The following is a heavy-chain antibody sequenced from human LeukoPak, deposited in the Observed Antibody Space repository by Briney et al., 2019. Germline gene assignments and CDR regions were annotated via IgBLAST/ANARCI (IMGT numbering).Heavy chain of an antibody. CDR1: GFTFSSYA. J-gene: IGHJ6*03. CDR3: ARAGWELLGYYYYMDV. Sequence: GGSLRLSCAASGFTFSSYAMHWVRQAPGKGLEWVAVISYDGSNKYYADSVKGRFTISRDNSKNTLYLQMNSLRAEDTAVYYCARAGWELLGYYYYMDVWGKGTTVTVSS. V-gene: IGHV3-30*04. CDR2: ISYDGSNK. D-gene: IGHD1-26*01.